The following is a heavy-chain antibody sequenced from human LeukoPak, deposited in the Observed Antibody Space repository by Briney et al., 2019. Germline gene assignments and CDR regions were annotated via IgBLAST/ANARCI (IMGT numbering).Heavy chain of an antibody. J-gene: IGHJ5*02. CDR2: IIPIFGTA. CDR3: ARVAGVVPAAMANWFDP. CDR1: GGIFSSYA. D-gene: IGHD2-2*01. V-gene: IGHV1-69*05. Sequence: SVKVSCKASGGIFSSYAISWVRQAPGQGLEWMGGIIPIFGTANYAQKFQGRVTITTDESTSTAYMELSSLRSEDTAVYYCARVAGVVPAAMANWFDPWGQGTLVTVSS.